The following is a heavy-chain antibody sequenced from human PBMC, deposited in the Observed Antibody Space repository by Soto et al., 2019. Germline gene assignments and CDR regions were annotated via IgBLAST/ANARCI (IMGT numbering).Heavy chain of an antibody. D-gene: IGHD2-2*01. CDR2: IYYSGST. CDR3: ARAYVVVVVPAAPGVFDP. CDR1: GGSISSGGYY. V-gene: IGHV4-31*03. Sequence: PSETLSLTCTVSGGSISSGGYYWSWIRQHPGKGLEWIGYIYYSGSTYYNPSLKSRVTISVDTSKNQFSLKLSSVTAADTAVYYCARAYVVVVVPAAPGVFDPWGQGTRVTAPQ. J-gene: IGHJ5*02.